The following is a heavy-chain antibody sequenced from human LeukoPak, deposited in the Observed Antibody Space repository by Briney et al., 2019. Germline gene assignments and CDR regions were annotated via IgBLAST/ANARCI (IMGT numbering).Heavy chain of an antibody. CDR3: ARLNFGDDY. J-gene: IGHJ4*02. D-gene: IGHD4-17*01. CDR1: GFTFSSYA. CDR2: ISGSGGST. Sequence: PGGSLRLSCAASGFTFSSYAMSWVRQAPGKGLEWVSAISGSGGSTYYADSVKGRFTISRDTSMNTVYLQMNSLRAEDTAVYYCARLNFGDDYWGQGTLVTVSS. V-gene: IGHV3-23*01.